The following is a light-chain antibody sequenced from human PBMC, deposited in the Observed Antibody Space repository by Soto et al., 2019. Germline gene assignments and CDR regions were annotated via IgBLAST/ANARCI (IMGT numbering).Light chain of an antibody. Sequence: IQMTQSPSILSASVGDRVTITCRASQNINSWLAWYQQKPGKAPTLLLYKTSSLESGVPSRFSGSESGTEFTLTISSLQPDDFATYYCKQYSSYSRYTFGQGTKLEIK. CDR2: KTS. CDR1: QNINSW. V-gene: IGKV1-5*03. J-gene: IGKJ2*01. CDR3: KQYSSYSRYT.